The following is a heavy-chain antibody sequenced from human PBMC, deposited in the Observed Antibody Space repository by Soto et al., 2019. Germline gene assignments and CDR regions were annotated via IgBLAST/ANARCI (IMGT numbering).Heavy chain of an antibody. Sequence: GGSMKLSCAASGFTFRSYAMSWVRQAPGKGLEWVSAISGSGGSTYYADSVKGRFTISRDNSKNTLYLQMNSLRAEDTAVYYSAKSLYGWYKYWGQGTLVTVSS. CDR1: GFTFRSYA. D-gene: IGHD6-19*01. CDR2: ISGSGGST. V-gene: IGHV3-23*01. CDR3: AKSLYGWYKY. J-gene: IGHJ4*02.